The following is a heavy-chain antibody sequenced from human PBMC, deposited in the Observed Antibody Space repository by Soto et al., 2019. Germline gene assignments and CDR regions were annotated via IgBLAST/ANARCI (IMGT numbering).Heavy chain of an antibody. CDR2: ISASGDRT. CDR3: EWSWT. D-gene: IGHD2-15*01. Sequence: EVQLLVSGGGSAQPGGSLRLSCEVSGFTLTNYAMSWVRQTPGKGLEWVSQISASGDRTYYSEFLKGRFTISKDFSKNTLFLQMNSLRGEDSAVYYCEWSWTWGQGTMVTVSS. V-gene: IGHV3-23*01. J-gene: IGHJ3*01. CDR1: GFTLTNYA.